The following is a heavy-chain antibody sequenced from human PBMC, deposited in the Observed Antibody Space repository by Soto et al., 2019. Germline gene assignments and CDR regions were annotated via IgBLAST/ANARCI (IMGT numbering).Heavy chain of an antibody. V-gene: IGHV3-74*01. CDR3: AREGTWDFDL. Sequence: EVQLVESGGGLVQPGGSLRLSCAASGFTFSSYWMHWVRQAPGKGLVWVSRVNSDESSTTYADFVKGRFTISRDNAKNTLYLQMNSLRAEDTAVYYCAREGTWDFDLWGRGTLVTVSS. J-gene: IGHJ2*01. CDR1: GFTFSSYW. CDR2: VNSDESST.